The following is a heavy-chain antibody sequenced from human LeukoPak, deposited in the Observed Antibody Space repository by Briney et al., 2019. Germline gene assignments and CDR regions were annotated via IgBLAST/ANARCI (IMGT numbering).Heavy chain of an antibody. J-gene: IGHJ3*02. CDR2: IRYDGSNK. CDR1: GFIFSDYG. V-gene: IGHV3-30*02. Sequence: GGSLRLSCAASGFIFSDYGMSWVRQAPGKGLEWVAFIRYDGSNKYYADSVKGRFTISRDNSKNTLYLQMNSLRAEDTAVYYCARARSSYGYGDAFDIWGQGTMVTVSS. CDR3: ARARSSYGYGDAFDI. D-gene: IGHD5-18*01.